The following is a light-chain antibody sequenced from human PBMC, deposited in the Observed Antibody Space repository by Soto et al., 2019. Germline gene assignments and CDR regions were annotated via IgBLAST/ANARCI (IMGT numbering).Light chain of an antibody. CDR1: QGISSY. V-gene: IGKV1-9*01. CDR3: QQLNSYPFLT. Sequence: DIQLTQCPSFLSASVGDRVTITCRASQGISSYLAWYQQKPGKAPKLLIYAASTLQSGVPSRFSGSGSGTEFTLTISSLQPEDFATSYCQQLNSYPFLTFGGGTKVEIK. J-gene: IGKJ4*01. CDR2: AAS.